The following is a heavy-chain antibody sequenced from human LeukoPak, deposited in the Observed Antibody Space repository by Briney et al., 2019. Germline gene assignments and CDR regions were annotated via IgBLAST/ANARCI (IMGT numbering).Heavy chain of an antibody. J-gene: IGHJ4*02. CDR2: IYSGGNT. V-gene: IGHV3-53*01. Sequence: GGSLRLSRAASGFSVSNTYMSWVRQAPGKGLEWVSIIYSGGNTYYADSVKGRFTISRDNAKNTLYLHMNSLRAEDTAVYYCARGRERYSGSYLFDYWGQGTLVTVSS. CDR1: GFSVSNTY. D-gene: IGHD1-26*01. CDR3: ARGRERYSGSYLFDY.